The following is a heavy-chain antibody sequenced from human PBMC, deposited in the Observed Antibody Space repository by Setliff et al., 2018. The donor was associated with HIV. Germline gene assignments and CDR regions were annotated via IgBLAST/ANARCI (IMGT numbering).Heavy chain of an antibody. J-gene: IGHJ6*02. CDR1: GYTFTSYG. D-gene: IGHD6-19*01. CDR2: NSAYNGNT. CDR3: ARDQGSGWYYYYYGMDV. V-gene: IGHV1-18*01. Sequence: ASVKVSCKASGYTFTSYGISWVRQAPGQGLEWMGWNSAYNGNTNYAQKLQGRVTMTTDTSPSTAYMELRSLRSDDTAVYYCARDQGSGWYYYYYGMDVWGQGTTVTVSS.